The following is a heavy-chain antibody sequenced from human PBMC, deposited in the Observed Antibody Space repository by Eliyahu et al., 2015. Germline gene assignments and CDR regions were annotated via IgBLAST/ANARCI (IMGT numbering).Heavy chain of an antibody. CDR2: IYYSGST. D-gene: IGHD5-18*01. J-gene: IGHJ4*02. V-gene: IGHV4-39*01. CDR1: GGXXSSSSXY. CDR3: ARVDTAMGEKDY. Sequence: QLQLQESGPGLVXPSXTLSLTXTVSGGXXSSSSXYWGWXRQPPGKGLEWIGSIYYSGSTYYNPSLKSRVTISVDTSKNQFSLKLSSVTAADTAVYYCARVDTAMGEKDYWGQGTLVTVSS.